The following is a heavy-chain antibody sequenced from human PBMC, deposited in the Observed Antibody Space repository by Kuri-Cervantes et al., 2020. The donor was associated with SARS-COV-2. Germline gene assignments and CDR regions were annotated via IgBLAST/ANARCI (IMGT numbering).Heavy chain of an antibody. Sequence: GGSLRLSCAASGFTFSDYYMSWIRQAPGKGLEYVSAISSNGGSTYYANSVKGRFTISRDNSKNTLYLQMSSLRAEDTAVYYCARGGAQYYDFWSGAEDLFDYWGQGTLVTVSS. D-gene: IGHD3-3*01. CDR3: ARGGAQYYDFWSGAEDLFDY. CDR1: GFTFSDYY. J-gene: IGHJ4*02. V-gene: IGHV3-64*01. CDR2: ISSNGGST.